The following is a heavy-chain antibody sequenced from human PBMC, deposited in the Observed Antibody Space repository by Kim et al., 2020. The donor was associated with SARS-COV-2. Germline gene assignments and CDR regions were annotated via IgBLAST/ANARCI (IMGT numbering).Heavy chain of an antibody. Sequence: ADSVNGRFTYSRDNYENTLFLQMNGLRAEDTAIYFCASEVCRRGLYTVDYWGQGTLVTVSS. V-gene: IGHV3-23*01. J-gene: IGHJ4*02. CDR3: ASEVCRRGLYTVDY. D-gene: IGHD2-8*01.